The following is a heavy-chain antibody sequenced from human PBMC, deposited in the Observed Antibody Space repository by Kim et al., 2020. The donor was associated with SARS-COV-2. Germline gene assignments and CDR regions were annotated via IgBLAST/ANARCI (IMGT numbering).Heavy chain of an antibody. CDR3: ARDGVAAADPHFDY. CDR1: GGSISSYY. J-gene: IGHJ4*02. CDR2: IYYSGST. V-gene: IGHV4-59*01. D-gene: IGHD6-13*01. Sequence: SETLSLTCTVSGGSISSYYWSWIRQPPGKGLEWIGYIYYSGSTNYNPSLKSRVTISVDTSKNQFSLKLSSVTAADTAVYYCARDGVAAADPHFDYWGQGTLVTVSS.